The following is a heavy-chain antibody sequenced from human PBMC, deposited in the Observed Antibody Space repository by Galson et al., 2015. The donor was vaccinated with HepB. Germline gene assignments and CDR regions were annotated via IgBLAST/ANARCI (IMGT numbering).Heavy chain of an antibody. CDR2: VSYDSAYT. V-gene: IGHV3-23*01. CDR3: ARDPARYGATRWYYFDY. D-gene: IGHD1-1*01. CDR1: GFTFRSYA. Sequence: SLRLSCAASGFTFRSYAMSWVRQSPGKGLEWVSGVSYDSAYTYYADSVKGRFSISRDNSKNTLYLQMDSLTAEDAAIYYCARDPARYGATRWYYFDYWGQGTLVTVSS. J-gene: IGHJ4*02.